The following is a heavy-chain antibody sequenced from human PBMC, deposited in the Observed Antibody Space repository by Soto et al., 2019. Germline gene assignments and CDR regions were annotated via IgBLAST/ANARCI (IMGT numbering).Heavy chain of an antibody. CDR2: IRNKANSYTT. Sequence: PGGSLRLSCAASGFTFSGYYMDWVRQAPGKGLEWVGRIRNKANSYTTEYAASVKGRFTISRDDSKNSLYLQMNSLKTEDTAVYYCASLVSPLSCRGDSCYHNSYFQDWGQGTLVTVPS. J-gene: IGHJ1*01. D-gene: IGHD2-15*01. CDR1: GFTFSGYY. V-gene: IGHV3-72*01. CDR3: ASLVSPLSCRGDSCYHNSYFQD.